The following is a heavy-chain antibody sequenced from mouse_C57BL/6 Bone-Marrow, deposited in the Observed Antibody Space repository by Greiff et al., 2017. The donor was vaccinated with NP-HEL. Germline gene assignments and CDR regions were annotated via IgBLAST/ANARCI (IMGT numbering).Heavy chain of an antibody. CDR3: ARANWAYYAMDY. D-gene: IGHD4-1*01. J-gene: IGHJ4*01. CDR2: ISYDGSN. CDR1: GYSITSGYY. Sequence: EVKLVESGPGLVKPSQSLSLTCSVTGYSITSGYYWNWIRQFPGNKLEWMGYISYDGSNNYNPSLKNRISITRDTSKNQFFLKLNSVTTEDTATYYCARANWAYYAMDYWGQGTSVTVSS. V-gene: IGHV3-6*01.